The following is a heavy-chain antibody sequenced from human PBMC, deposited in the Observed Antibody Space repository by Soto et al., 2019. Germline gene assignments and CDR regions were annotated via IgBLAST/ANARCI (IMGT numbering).Heavy chain of an antibody. CDR2: INHSGST. V-gene: IGHV4-34*01. CDR1: GGSFSGYY. D-gene: IGHD2-2*01. CDR3: ARIKYQLLSTHFDY. J-gene: IGHJ4*02. Sequence: ASETLSLTCAVYGGSFSGYYWSWIRQPPGKGLEWIGEINHSGSTNYNPSLKSRVTISVDTSKNQFSLKLSSVTAADTAVYYCARIKYQLLSTHFDYWGQGTLVTVSS.